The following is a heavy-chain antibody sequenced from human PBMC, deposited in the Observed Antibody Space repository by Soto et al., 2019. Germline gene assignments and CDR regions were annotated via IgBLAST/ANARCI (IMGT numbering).Heavy chain of an antibody. D-gene: IGHD6-13*01. Sequence: GDALKISCKGSVSSFTSDWIGWVRQMPGKGLEWMGIIYPGDSDTRYSSSFQCEVTISADKYIRAAYLQWSSMKASDTAMYYCARNKRGIPAAKDVWDQGTTVTGS. V-gene: IGHV5-51*01. CDR2: IYPGDSDT. J-gene: IGHJ6*02. CDR1: VSSFTSDW. CDR3: ARNKRGIPAAKDV.